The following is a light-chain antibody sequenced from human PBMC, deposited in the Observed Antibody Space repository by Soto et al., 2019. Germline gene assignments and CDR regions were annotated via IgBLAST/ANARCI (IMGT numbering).Light chain of an antibody. CDR1: SGDIGAYNY. V-gene: IGLV2-11*01. CDR2: DVS. Sequence: QSALTQPRSVSGSPGQSVTFSCTGTSGDIGAYNYVSWYQQHPGKAPKLMIYDVSKRPSGVPDRFSGSKSGNTASLTISGLQAEDEADYYCCSYAGSYTLVFGGGTKVTVL. J-gene: IGLJ2*01. CDR3: CSYAGSYTLV.